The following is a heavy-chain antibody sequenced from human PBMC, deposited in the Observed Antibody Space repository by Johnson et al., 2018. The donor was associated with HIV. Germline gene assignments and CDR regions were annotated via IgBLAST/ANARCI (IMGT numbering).Heavy chain of an antibody. D-gene: IGHD6-13*01. CDR1: GFTFSIYW. J-gene: IGHJ3*02. CDR2: IKEDGSEE. V-gene: IGHV3-7*05. CDR3: ARDGGNSSPWDAFDI. Sequence: EVQVVESGGGLVQPGGSLRLSCAASGFTFSIYWMSWVRQAPGKGLEWVANIKEDGSEEYYVDSVEGRLTVSRDNAKNSLFLQIDNLRAEDTAVYYCARDGGNSSPWDAFDIWGQGTMVIVSS.